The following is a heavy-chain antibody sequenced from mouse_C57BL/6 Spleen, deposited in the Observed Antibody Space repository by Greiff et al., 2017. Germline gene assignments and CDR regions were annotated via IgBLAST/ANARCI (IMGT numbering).Heavy chain of an antibody. CDR2: IYPGSGNT. D-gene: IGHD3-3*01. J-gene: IGHJ1*03. CDR1: GYSFPSYY. Sequence: VQLVESGPELVKPGASVKISCKASGYSFPSYYIHWVKQRPGQGLEWIGWIYPGSGNTKYNEKFKGKATLTADTSSSTAYMQLSSLTSEDSAVYYCARCGDVGYFDVWGTGTTVTVSS. CDR3: ARCGDVGYFDV. V-gene: IGHV1-66*01.